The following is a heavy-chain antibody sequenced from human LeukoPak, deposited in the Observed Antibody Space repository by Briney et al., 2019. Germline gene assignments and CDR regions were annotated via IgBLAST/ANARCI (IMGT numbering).Heavy chain of an antibody. CDR2: ISGHNGNT. J-gene: IGHJ3*02. CDR1: GYTFTSYG. Sequence: ASVKVSCKASGYTFTSYGISWVRQAPGQGLEWMGWISGHNGNTNYAQKLQGRVTMTTDTSTSTAFMELRSLTSDDTAVYYCATLSDYRGSRPFDIWGQGTMVTVSS. CDR3: ATLSDYRGSRPFDI. D-gene: IGHD4-23*01. V-gene: IGHV1-18*01.